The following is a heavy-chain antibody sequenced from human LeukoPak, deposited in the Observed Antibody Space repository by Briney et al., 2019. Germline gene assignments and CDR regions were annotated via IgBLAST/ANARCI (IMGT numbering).Heavy chain of an antibody. J-gene: IGHJ4*01. V-gene: IGHV3-48*01. CDR1: GFTFSSYT. CDR2: ISGSTITI. D-gene: IGHD6-19*01. CDR3: VRDLFDGKQWYFDH. Sequence: QPGRSLRLSCAASGFTFSSYTMNWVRQAPGKGLEWLSYISGSTITIYYADSVKGRFTISRENANNSLYLQMNSLRAEDTAVYYCVRDLFDGKQWYFDHWGHGTLVTVSS.